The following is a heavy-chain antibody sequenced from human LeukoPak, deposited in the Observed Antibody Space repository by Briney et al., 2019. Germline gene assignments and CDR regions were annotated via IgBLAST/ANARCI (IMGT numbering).Heavy chain of an antibody. CDR1: GGSISSYY. V-gene: IGHV4-59*01. D-gene: IGHD3-22*01. J-gene: IGHJ5*02. Sequence: SETLSLTCTVSGGSISSYYWSWIRQPPGKGLEWIGYIYYSGSTNYNPSLKSRVTISVDTSKNQFSLKLSSVTAADTAVYYCARHDSSGYSGWFDPWGQGTPVTVSS. CDR3: ARHDSSGYSGWFDP. CDR2: IYYSGST.